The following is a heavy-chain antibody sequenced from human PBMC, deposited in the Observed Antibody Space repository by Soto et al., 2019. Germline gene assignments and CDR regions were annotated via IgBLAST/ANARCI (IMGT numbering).Heavy chain of an antibody. CDR1: GFTFSSYS. D-gene: IGHD4-17*01. V-gene: IGHV3-21*01. CDR2: VSSSTSYM. J-gene: IGHJ6*02. Sequence: EVQLVESGGGLVKPGGSLRLSCAASGFTFSSYSMNWVRQAPGKGLEWVSSVSSSTSYMYYADSVKGRFTISRDNAKNSLYLQMNSLRAEDTAVYYCARMASTTVTKWEYYYYGMDVWGQGTTVTVSS. CDR3: ARMASTTVTKWEYYYYGMDV.